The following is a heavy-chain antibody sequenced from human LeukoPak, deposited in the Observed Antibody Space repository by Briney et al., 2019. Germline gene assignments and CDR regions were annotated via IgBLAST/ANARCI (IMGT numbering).Heavy chain of an antibody. V-gene: IGHV4-59*01. Sequence: SETLSLTCTVSGGSISSYYWSWIRQPPWKGLEWIGYIYYSGSTNYNPSLKSRVTISVDTSKNQFSLKLSSVTAADTAVYYCARAHSGSFHFDYWGQGTLVTVSS. CDR2: IYYSGST. CDR3: ARAHSGSFHFDY. CDR1: GGSISSYY. J-gene: IGHJ4*02. D-gene: IGHD1-26*01.